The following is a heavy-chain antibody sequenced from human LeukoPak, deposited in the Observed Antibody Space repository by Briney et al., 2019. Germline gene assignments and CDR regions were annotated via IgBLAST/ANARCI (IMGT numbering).Heavy chain of an antibody. V-gene: IGHV3-43*01. CDR1: GLSIGDNS. J-gene: IGHJ6*02. D-gene: IGHD2-15*01. CDR3: ARGPNRWWVVSRNWGMDV. CDR2: ISWDESTT. Sequence: GGSLRLSCAASGLSIGDNSMHWVRQAPGKGLEWVSLISWDESTTYYSDSVKGRFTVSRDSSKNSLHLQMNSLRTEDAALYYCARGPNRWWVVSRNWGMDVWGQGTTVTVSS.